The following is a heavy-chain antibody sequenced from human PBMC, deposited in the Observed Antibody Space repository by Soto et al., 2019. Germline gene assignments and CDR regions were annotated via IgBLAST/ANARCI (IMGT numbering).Heavy chain of an antibody. CDR1: GYRFTSYW. Sequence: GESRKIACKCSGYRFTSYWIGWVRQMPGKCLEGMGMSYPGDTDTRYSPHFQGQVTISADKSISPAHLQWSSMKASDTAMYYSARSYSRGWYMDSWGQGTLVTVSS. D-gene: IGHD6-19*01. CDR3: ARSYSRGWYMDS. CDR2: SYPGDTDT. V-gene: IGHV5-51*01. J-gene: IGHJ4*02.